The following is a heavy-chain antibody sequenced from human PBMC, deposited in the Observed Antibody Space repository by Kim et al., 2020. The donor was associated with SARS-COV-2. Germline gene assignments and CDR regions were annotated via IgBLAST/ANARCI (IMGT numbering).Heavy chain of an antibody. D-gene: IGHD3-10*01. Sequence: SVKVSCKASGGTFSSYAISWVRQAPGQGLEWMGRIIPILGIANYAQKFQGRVTITADKSTSTAYMELSSLRSEDTAVYYCARDGYYGSGSYLVHWGQGTLVTVSS. V-gene: IGHV1-69*04. CDR2: IIPILGIA. CDR1: GGTFSSYA. J-gene: IGHJ4*02. CDR3: ARDGYYGSGSYLVH.